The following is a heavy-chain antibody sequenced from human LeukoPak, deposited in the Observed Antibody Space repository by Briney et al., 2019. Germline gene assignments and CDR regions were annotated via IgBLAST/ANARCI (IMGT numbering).Heavy chain of an antibody. D-gene: IGHD2-15*01. V-gene: IGHV4-34*01. CDR2: INHSGST. J-gene: IGHJ6*04. CDR3: ARATVVVAATTHGYYYGMDV. Sequence: PSETLSLTCAVYGGSFSGYYWSWLRQPPGKGLEWIGEINHSGSTNYNPSLKSRVTISVDTSKNQFSLKLSSVTAADTAVYYCARATVVVAATTHGYYYGMDVWGKGTTVTVSS. CDR1: GGSFSGYY.